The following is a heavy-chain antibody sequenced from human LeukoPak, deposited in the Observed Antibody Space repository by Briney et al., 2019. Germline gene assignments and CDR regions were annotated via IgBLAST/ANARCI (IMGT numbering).Heavy chain of an antibody. CDR1: GGSISSYY. J-gene: IGHJ4*02. V-gene: IGHV4-59*08. CDR2: IYYSGTT. D-gene: IGHD3-3*01. CDR3: ARGTAYYDFWSGYSDGYYFDY. Sequence: SETLSLTCTVSGGSISSYYWSWIRQPPGKGLEWIGYIYYSGTTNYNPYLKSRVTISVDTSKNQFSLKLSSVTAADTAVYYCARGTAYYDFWSGYSDGYYFDYWGQGTLVTVSS.